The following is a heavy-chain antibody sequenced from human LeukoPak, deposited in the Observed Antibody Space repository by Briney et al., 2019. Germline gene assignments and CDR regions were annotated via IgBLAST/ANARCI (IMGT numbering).Heavy chain of an antibody. CDR1: GFTFDSYA. Sequence: GGSLRLSCVASGFTFDSYAMSWVRQAPGKGPEWASVISYNGGRILYADSVKGRFTISRDNSKNTLYLQMNSLRAEDTAIYYCARERWQVWSQFDYWGQGTLVTVSS. D-gene: IGHD3-10*01. J-gene: IGHJ4*02. V-gene: IGHV3-23*01. CDR3: ARERWQVWSQFDY. CDR2: ISYNGGRI.